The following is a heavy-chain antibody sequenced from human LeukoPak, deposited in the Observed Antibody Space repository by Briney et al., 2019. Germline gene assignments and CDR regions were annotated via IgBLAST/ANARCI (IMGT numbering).Heavy chain of an antibody. V-gene: IGHV3-23*01. D-gene: IGHD3-22*01. Sequence: PGGSLRLSCAASGFTFSSYAMSWVRQAPGKGLEWVSAISGSGGSTYYADSVKGRFTISRDNSKNTLYLQMNSLRAEDTAVYYCAKDPRPYYDSSGPFGYWGQGTLVTVSS. CDR2: ISGSGGST. CDR1: GFTFSSYA. J-gene: IGHJ4*02. CDR3: AKDPRPYYDSSGPFGY.